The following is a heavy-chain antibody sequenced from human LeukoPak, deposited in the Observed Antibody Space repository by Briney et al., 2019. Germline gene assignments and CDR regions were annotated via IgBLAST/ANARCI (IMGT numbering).Heavy chain of an antibody. Sequence: ASVKVSCKASGGTFSSYAISWVRQAPGQGLEWMGGIIPIFGTANYAQKFQGRVTITTDESTSTAYMELSSLRSEDTAVYYCARERDGYNLDAFDYWGQGTLVTVSA. CDR3: ARERDGYNLDAFDY. V-gene: IGHV1-69*05. D-gene: IGHD5-24*01. CDR1: GGTFSSYA. CDR2: IIPIFGTA. J-gene: IGHJ4*02.